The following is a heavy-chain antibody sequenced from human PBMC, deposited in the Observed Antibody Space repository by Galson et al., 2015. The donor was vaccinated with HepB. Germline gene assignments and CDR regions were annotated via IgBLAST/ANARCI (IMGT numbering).Heavy chain of an antibody. Sequence: SVKVSCKASGGTFSNHVINWVRQAPGQGLEWMGGIIPMFGEPRHAQKFQDRITLSADASTSTAYMDVTSLQSADTAVYYCARGKYRMDVWGQGTTVIVSS. CDR2: IIPMFGEP. J-gene: IGHJ6*02. CDR3: ARGKYRMDV. V-gene: IGHV1-69*13. D-gene: IGHD1-1*01. CDR1: GGTFSNHV.